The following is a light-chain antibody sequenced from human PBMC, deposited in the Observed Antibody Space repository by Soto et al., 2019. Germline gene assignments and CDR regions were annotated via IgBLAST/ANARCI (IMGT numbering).Light chain of an antibody. CDR3: QQYNNWPRT. CDR1: QSVSSN. CDR2: GAS. J-gene: IGKJ1*01. Sequence: EIVMTQSPVTLSVSPGERATLSCRASQSVSSNLAWYQQKPGQAARLLIYGASTRATGIPARFSGSGSGTEFTLTISSLQSKDFAVYYCQQYNNWPRTFGQGTKVEIK. V-gene: IGKV3-15*01.